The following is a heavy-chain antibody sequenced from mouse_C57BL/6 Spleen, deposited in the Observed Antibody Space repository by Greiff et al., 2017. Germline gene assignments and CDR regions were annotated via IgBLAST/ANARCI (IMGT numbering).Heavy chain of an antibody. D-gene: IGHD2-2*01. Sequence: QVQLKQPGAELVKPGASVKLSCKASGYTFTSYWMHWVKQRPGRGLEWIGRIDPNSGGTKYNEKFKSKATLTVDKPSSTAYMQLSSLTSEDSAVYYCAREDDGYDPAWFAYWGQGTLVTVSA. CDR3: AREDDGYDPAWFAY. J-gene: IGHJ3*01. V-gene: IGHV1-72*01. CDR1: GYTFTSYW. CDR2: IDPNSGGT.